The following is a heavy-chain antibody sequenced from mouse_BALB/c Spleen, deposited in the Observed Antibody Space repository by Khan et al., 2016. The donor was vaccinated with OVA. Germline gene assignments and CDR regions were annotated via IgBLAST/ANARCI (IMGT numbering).Heavy chain of an antibody. CDR3: TRLVDY. J-gene: IGHJ4*01. CDR1: GFTFSSYA. Sequence: EVELVESGGGLVKPGGSLKLSCAASGFTFSSYAVSWIRQTPEKRLEWVASINSGGSTYYLDSVKGRFTISRDDARNILYQQMSSLRSEDTAMYYCTRLVDYWGQGTSVTVSS. V-gene: IGHV5-6-5*01. CDR2: INSGGST.